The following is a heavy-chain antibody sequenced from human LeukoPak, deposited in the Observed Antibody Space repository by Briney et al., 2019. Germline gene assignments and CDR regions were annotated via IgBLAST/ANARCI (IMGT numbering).Heavy chain of an antibody. CDR3: ARDAPPSSWDPFDY. CDR1: GYTFTSYG. Sequence: SVKVSCKASGYTFTSYGISWVRQAPGQGLEWMGGIIPIFGTANYAQKFQGRVTITADESTSTAYMELSSLRSEDTAVYYCARDAPPSSWDPFDYWGQGTLVTVSS. D-gene: IGHD6-13*01. CDR2: IIPIFGTA. V-gene: IGHV1-69*13. J-gene: IGHJ4*02.